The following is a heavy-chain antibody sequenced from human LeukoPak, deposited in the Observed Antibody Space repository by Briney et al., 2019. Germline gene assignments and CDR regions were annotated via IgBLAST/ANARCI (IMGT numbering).Heavy chain of an antibody. CDR3: ATLAVYYDSSGYYLDY. Sequence: GGSLRLSCAASGFTFRSYAMSWVRQAPGKGLEWVSSISGSGAYIYYADSVKGRFTISRDNVKNSLYLQMNSLRAEDTAVYYCATLAVYYDSSGYYLDYWGQGTLVTVSS. CDR1: GFTFRSYA. V-gene: IGHV3-21*01. J-gene: IGHJ4*02. CDR2: ISGSGAYI. D-gene: IGHD3-22*01.